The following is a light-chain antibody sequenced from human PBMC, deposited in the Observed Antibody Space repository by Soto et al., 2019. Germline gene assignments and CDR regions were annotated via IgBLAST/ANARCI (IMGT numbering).Light chain of an antibody. CDR1: NKDVGGYNY. CDR3: TSYVGTATYA. Sequence: PPPPAGAPGQLVTPSRPGTNKDVGGYNYVSWYKQHPGKAPELMIYDVSNRPSGVSNRFSGSKSGNTASLTISGLQAEDEADYYCTSYVGTATYAFGTGTKVTVL. J-gene: IGLJ1*01. CDR2: DVS. V-gene: IGLV2-14*01.